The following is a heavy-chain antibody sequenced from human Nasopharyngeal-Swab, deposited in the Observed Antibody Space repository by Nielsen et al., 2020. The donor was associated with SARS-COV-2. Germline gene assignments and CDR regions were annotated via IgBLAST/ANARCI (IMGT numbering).Heavy chain of an antibody. CDR2: INPSGGST. J-gene: IGHJ6*02. D-gene: IGHD1-14*01. V-gene: IGHV1-46*01. CDR3: ARDPTTTGASVLYYYYYGMDV. Sequence: WVRQAPGQGLEWMGIINPSGGSTSYAQTFPGRVPLPRAPSTSPVYMELSSLRSEDTAVYYCARDPTTTGASVLYYYYYGMDVWGQGTTVTVSS.